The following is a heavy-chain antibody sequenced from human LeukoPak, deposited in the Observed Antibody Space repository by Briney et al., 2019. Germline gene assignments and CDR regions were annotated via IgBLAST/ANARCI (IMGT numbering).Heavy chain of an antibody. CDR1: GFTFNNYA. Sequence: GGSLRLSCAASGFTFNNYAMNWVRQALGKGLEWVSAISPSGGGTYYATSVKGRLTISRDNSKNTLYLEMNSLGADDTAVYYCAKGYNGDYLKPDYWGQGTLVTVSS. D-gene: IGHD2-21*01. J-gene: IGHJ4*02. V-gene: IGHV3-23*01. CDR3: AKGYNGDYLKPDY. CDR2: ISPSGGGT.